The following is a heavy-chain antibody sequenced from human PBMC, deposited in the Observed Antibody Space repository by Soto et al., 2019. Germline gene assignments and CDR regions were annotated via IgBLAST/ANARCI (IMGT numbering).Heavy chain of an antibody. J-gene: IGHJ4*02. CDR2: INPSGGST. CDR3: ARGGSDDYSNYGLDY. Sequence: ASVKVSCKASGYTFTSYYMHWARQAPGQGLEWMGIINPSGGSTSYAQKFQGRVTMTGDTSTSTVYMELSSLRSEDTAVYYCARGGSDDYSNYGLDYWGQGTLVTVSS. D-gene: IGHD4-4*01. V-gene: IGHV1-46*01. CDR1: GYTFTSYY.